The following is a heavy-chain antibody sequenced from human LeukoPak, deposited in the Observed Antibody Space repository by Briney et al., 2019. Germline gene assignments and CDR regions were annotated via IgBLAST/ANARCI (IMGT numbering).Heavy chain of an antibody. V-gene: IGHV3-21*01. CDR3: ARSYCSSTSCYGLV. CDR1: GFTFSDFA. CDR2: ISSTSSYI. J-gene: IGHJ3*01. D-gene: IGHD2-2*01. Sequence: GGSLRLSCVASGFTFSDFAMNWVRQAPGKGLEWVSSISSTSSYIYYADSVKGRFTISRDNAKNSLYLQMNSLRAEDTAVYYCARSYCSSTSCYGLVWGQGTMVTVSS.